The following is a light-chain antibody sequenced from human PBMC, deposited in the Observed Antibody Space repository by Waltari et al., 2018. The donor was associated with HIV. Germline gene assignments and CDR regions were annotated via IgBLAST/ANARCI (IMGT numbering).Light chain of an antibody. CDR2: EVT. Sequence: QSALTQPPSASGSPGQPVTIACTGTSSDVGVYNYVSWYQQHPGKAPNLMINEVTKRPSGVPDRFSGSKSGNTASLTVSGLQAEDEADYYCSSYAGSNNYVVFGGGTRLTVL. J-gene: IGLJ2*01. CDR1: SSDVGVYNY. V-gene: IGLV2-8*01. CDR3: SSYAGSNNYVV.